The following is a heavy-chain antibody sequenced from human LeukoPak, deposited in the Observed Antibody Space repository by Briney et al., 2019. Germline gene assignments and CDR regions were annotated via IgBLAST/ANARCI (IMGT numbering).Heavy chain of an antibody. D-gene: IGHD6-19*01. Sequence: ASVKVSCKASGYTFSNYYIHWVRQVPGQGLEWMGILNPSAILTTYAQQFQGRVTMTSDTATSTVYMELRGLRSEDTAVYYCARGGNSGWRTPNDDYWGQGTLVTVSS. J-gene: IGHJ4*02. CDR1: GYTFSNYY. V-gene: IGHV1-46*01. CDR2: LNPSAILT. CDR3: ARGGNSGWRTPNDDY.